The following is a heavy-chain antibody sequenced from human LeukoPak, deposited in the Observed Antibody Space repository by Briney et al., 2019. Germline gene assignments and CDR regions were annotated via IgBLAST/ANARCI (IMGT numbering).Heavy chain of an antibody. Sequence: GGSLRLSCAASAFSFSTYNMDWVRQTPGKGLEWVSSISGSSSYIYYADSVKGRFTISRDNAKNSLYLQMNSLRAEDTAVYYCARRDGMDVWGQGTTVTVSS. CDR3: ARRDGMDV. V-gene: IGHV3-21*06. CDR1: AFSFSTYN. CDR2: ISGSSSYI. J-gene: IGHJ6*02.